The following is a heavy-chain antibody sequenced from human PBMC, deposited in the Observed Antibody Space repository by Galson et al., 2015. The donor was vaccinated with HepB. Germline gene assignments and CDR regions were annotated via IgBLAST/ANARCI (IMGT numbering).Heavy chain of an antibody. CDR3: ASYDSSGYWGGIDY. V-gene: IGHV3-23*01. J-gene: IGHJ4*02. CDR1: GFTFSSYA. D-gene: IGHD3-22*01. Sequence: SLRLSCAASGFTFSSYAMSWVRQAPGKGLEWVSAISGSGGSTYYADSVKGRFTISRDNSKNTLYLQMNSLRAEDTAVYYCASYDSSGYWGGIDYWGQGTLVTVSS. CDR2: ISGSGGST.